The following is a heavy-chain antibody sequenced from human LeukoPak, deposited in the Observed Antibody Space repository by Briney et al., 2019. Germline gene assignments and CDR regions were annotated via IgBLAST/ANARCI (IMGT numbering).Heavy chain of an antibody. J-gene: IGHJ4*02. Sequence: PGGSLRLSCAASGFTFSSYAMSWVRQAPGKGLEWVSSIGGSGGSTYYADSVKGRFTISRDNSKNTLFLQMNSLRAEDTAVFYCAKASSGWYLDPFDCWGQGTLVTVSS. D-gene: IGHD6-19*01. CDR1: GFTFSSYA. V-gene: IGHV3-23*01. CDR2: IGGSGGST. CDR3: AKASSGWYLDPFDC.